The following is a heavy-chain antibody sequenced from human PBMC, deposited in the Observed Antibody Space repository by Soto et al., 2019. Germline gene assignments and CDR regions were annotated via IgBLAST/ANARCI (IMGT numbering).Heavy chain of an antibody. J-gene: IGHJ6*03. CDR1: GGSFSGYY. Sequence: SETLSLTCAVYGGSFSGYYWSWIRQPPGKGLEWIGEINHSGSTNYNPSLKSRVTISVDTSKNQFSLKLSSVTAADTAVYYCARGQDVVVPATMPYYYYYYYMDVWGQGTTVT. CDR3: ARGQDVVVPATMPYYYYYYYMDV. CDR2: INHSGST. D-gene: IGHD2-2*01. V-gene: IGHV4-34*01.